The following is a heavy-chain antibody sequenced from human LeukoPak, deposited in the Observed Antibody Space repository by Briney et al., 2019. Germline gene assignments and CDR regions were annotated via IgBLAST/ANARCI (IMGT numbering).Heavy chain of an antibody. CDR2: ISSSGSTI. D-gene: IGHD3-10*01. J-gene: IGHJ4*02. Sequence: GGSLRLSCAASGFTFSSYEMNWVRQAPGKGLEWVSYISSSGSTIYYADSVKGRFIISRDNAKNSLYLQMNSLRAEDTAVYYCARDSYGSPQVYWGQGTLVTVSS. V-gene: IGHV3-48*03. CDR3: ARDSYGSPQVY. CDR1: GFTFSSYE.